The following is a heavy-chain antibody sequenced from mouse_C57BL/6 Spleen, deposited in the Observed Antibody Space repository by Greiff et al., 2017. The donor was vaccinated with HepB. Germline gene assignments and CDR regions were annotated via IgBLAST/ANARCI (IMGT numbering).Heavy chain of an antibody. Sequence: VQLQQPGAELVRPGSSVKLSCKASGYTFTSYWMDWVKQRPGQGLEWIGNIYPSDSETHYNQKFKDKATLTVDKSSSTAYMQLSSLTSGDSAVYYCTRGGYGSSYDVWGTGTTVTISS. CDR3: TRGGYGSSYDV. D-gene: IGHD1-1*01. V-gene: IGHV1-61*01. CDR2: IYPSDSET. CDR1: GYTFTSYW. J-gene: IGHJ1*03.